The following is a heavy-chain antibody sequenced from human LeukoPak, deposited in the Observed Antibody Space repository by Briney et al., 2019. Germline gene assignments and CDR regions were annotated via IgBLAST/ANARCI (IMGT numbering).Heavy chain of an antibody. V-gene: IGHV1-18*01. CDR1: GYTFTSYG. D-gene: IGHD2-15*01. J-gene: IGHJ4*02. Sequence: ASVNVSCKASGYTFTSYGISWVRQAPGQGLEWMGWISAYNGNTNYAQKLQGRVTMTTDTSTSTAYMELRSLRSDDTAVYYCARDLSGYCSGGSCSMPGYWGQGTLVTVSS. CDR3: ARDLSGYCSGGSCSMPGY. CDR2: ISAYNGNT.